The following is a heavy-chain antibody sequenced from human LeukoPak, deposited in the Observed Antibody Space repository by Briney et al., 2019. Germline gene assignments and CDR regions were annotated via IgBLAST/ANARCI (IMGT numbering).Heavy chain of an antibody. CDR1: GFTFSSYA. CDR2: ISYDGSNK. J-gene: IGHJ4*02. V-gene: IGHV3-30-3*01. Sequence: GGSLRLSCAASGFTFSSYAMHWVRQAPGKGLEWVAVISYDGSNKYYADSVKGRFTISGDNSKNTLYLQMNSLRAEDTAVYYCARDSGYSGYEALAYWGQGTLVTVSS. CDR3: ARDSGYSGYEALAY. D-gene: IGHD5-12*01.